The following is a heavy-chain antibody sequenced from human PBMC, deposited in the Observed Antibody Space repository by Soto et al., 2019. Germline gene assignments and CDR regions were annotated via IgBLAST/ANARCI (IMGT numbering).Heavy chain of an antibody. CDR1: GGTCSLYA. CDR2: IIPIFGTA. J-gene: IGHJ6*02. Sequence: SVNVSCQASGGTCSLYAISWLRQAPGQGLEWMGGIIPIFGTANYAQKFQGRVTITADESTSTAYMELSSLRSEDTAVYYCARMLRVTGGVLGGARKGARRDVWGQGNTVT. V-gene: IGHV1-69*13. D-gene: IGHD3-3*01. CDR3: ARMLRVTGGVLGGARKGARRDV.